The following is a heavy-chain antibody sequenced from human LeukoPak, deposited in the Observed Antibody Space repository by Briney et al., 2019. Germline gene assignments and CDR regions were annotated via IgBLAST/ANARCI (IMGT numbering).Heavy chain of an antibody. CDR3: AGGRGGYYGSGSLYYYYYMDV. D-gene: IGHD3-10*01. CDR2: INHSGST. CDR1: GGSFSGYY. J-gene: IGHJ6*03. Sequence: SETLSLTCAVYGGSFSGYYWSWIRQPPGKGLEWIGEINHSGSTNYNPALKSRVTISVDTSKNQFSLKLSSVTAAYTAVYYCAGGRGGYYGSGSLYYYYYMDVWGKGTTVTVSS. V-gene: IGHV4-34*01.